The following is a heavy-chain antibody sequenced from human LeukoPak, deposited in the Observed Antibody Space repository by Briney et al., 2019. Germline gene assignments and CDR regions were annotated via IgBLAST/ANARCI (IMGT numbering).Heavy chain of an antibody. CDR2: IYYSGRT. CDR1: GGSISSGDYY. D-gene: IGHD2-2*01. V-gene: IGHV4-30-4*08. Sequence: PSQTLSLTCTVSGGSISSGDYYWSWIRQPPGKVLEWIRHIYYSGRTYYNPSRRSHDTMSVDTSKNQFSLKLSSVTAADTAVYYCATDIVVVPRRYYNMDVWGKGTTVTVSS. J-gene: IGHJ6*03. CDR3: ATDIVVVPRRYYNMDV.